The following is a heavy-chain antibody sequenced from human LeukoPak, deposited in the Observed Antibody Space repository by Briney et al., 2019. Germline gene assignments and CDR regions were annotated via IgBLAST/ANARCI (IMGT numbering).Heavy chain of an antibody. V-gene: IGHV1-8*03. CDR3: ARGLGRTAMVTRGGVRFDY. CDR1: GYTFTGYY. J-gene: IGHJ4*02. Sequence: ASVTVSCKASGYTFTGYYMHWVRQAPGQGLEWMGWMNPNSGNTGYAQKFQGRVTITRNTSISTAYMELSSLRSEDTAVYYCARGLGRTAMVTRGGVRFDYWGQGTLVTVSS. CDR2: MNPNSGNT. D-gene: IGHD5-18*01.